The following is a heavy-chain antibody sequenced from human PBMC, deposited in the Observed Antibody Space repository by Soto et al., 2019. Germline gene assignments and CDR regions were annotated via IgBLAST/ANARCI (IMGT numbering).Heavy chain of an antibody. CDR1: GFTFSSYA. D-gene: IGHD5-12*01. Sequence: QVQLVESGGGVVQPGRSLRLSCAASGFTFSSYAMHWVRQAPGQGLEWVAVISYDGRNKYYADSVKGRFTISRDNSKNPLYLQMNSLRAEDKSEYYCARVESGEDPFDLWGQGTMVTVSS. J-gene: IGHJ3*01. CDR2: ISYDGRNK. V-gene: IGHV3-30*04. CDR3: ARVESGEDPFDL.